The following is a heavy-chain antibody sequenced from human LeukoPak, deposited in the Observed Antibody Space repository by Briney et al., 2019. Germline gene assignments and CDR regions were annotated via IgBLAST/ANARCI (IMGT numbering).Heavy chain of an antibody. V-gene: IGHV3-30-3*01. J-gene: IGHJ4*02. CDR2: ISYDGSNK. CDR1: GFTFSSYA. CDR3: ARHPSSALDY. Sequence: GRSLRLSCAASGFTFSSYAMHWVRQAPGKGLEWVAVISYDGSNKYYADSVKGRFTISRDNSKNTLYLQMNSLRAEDTAVYYCARHPSSALDYWGQGTLVTVSS. D-gene: IGHD6-25*01.